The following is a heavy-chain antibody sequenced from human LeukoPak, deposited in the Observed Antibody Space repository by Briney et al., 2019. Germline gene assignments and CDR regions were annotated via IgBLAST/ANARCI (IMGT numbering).Heavy chain of an antibody. CDR3: AKSGDLAGELLFLDY. CDR1: GFTVSSNY. CDR2: ISGSGGST. J-gene: IGHJ4*02. V-gene: IGHV3-23*01. Sequence: GGSLRLSCAASGFTVSSNYMSWVRQAPGKGLEWVSAISGSGGSTYYADSVKGRFTISRDNSKNTLYLQMNSLRAEDTAVYYCAKSGDLAGELLFLDYWGQGTLVTVSS. D-gene: IGHD1-26*01.